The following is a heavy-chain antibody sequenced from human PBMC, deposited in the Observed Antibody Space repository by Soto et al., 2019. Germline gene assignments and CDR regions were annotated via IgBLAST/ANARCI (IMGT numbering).Heavy chain of an antibody. D-gene: IGHD2-2*01. Sequence: SETLSLTCAVSGGSISSSNWWSWVRQPPGKGLEWIGEIYHSGSTNYNPSLKGRFTISRDNFQDTLYLQMNSLRPEDTAVYYCARDAPYHDYWGQGTMVTVSS. CDR1: GGSISSSNW. CDR2: IYHSGST. J-gene: IGHJ4*02. V-gene: IGHV4-4*02. CDR3: ARDAPYHDY.